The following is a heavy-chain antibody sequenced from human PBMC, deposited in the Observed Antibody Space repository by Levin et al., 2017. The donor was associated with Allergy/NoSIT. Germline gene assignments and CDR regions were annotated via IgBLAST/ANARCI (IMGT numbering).Heavy chain of an antibody. CDR2: IYYSGST. D-gene: IGHD3-10*01. CDR3: ARGHVLLWFGELLYRGGNWFDP. V-gene: IGHV4-39*07. Sequence: SQTLSLTCTVSGGSISSSSYYWGWIRQPPGKGLEWIGSIYYSGSTYYNPSLKSRVTISVDTSKNQFSLKLSSVTAADTAVYYCARGHVLLWFGELLYRGGNWFDPWGQGTLVTVSS. J-gene: IGHJ5*02. CDR1: GGSISSSSYY.